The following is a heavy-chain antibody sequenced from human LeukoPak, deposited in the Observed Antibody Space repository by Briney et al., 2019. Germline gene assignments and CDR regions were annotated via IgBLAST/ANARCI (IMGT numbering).Heavy chain of an antibody. V-gene: IGHV4-4*07. CDR3: ARASGNYPTGYYYYYYMGV. CDR1: GGSISSYY. J-gene: IGHJ6*03. CDR2: IYSTGST. Sequence: SETLSLTCTVSGGSISSYYWSWIRQPAGKGLEWIGRIYSTGSTNYKPSLKSRVTMSVDTSKNQFSLKLSSVTAADTAVYYCARASGNYPTGYYYYYYMGVWGKGTTVTVSS. D-gene: IGHD1-26*01.